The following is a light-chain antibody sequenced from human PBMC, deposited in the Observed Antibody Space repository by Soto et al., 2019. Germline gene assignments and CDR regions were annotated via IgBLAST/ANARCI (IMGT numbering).Light chain of an antibody. Sequence: EIVLTQSPGTLSLSPGERATLSCGASQSVRSSYLAWYQQKPGQAPRLLIYGTSTRATGIPDRFIGSGSGTDFTLTINKLEPEDFALYYCQQYDSSPPMYTFGQGTKLEIK. J-gene: IGKJ2*01. CDR3: QQYDSSPPMYT. V-gene: IGKV3-20*01. CDR2: GTS. CDR1: QSVRSSY.